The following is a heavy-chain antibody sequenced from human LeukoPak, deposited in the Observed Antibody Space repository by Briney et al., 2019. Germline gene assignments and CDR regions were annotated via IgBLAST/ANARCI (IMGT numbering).Heavy chain of an antibody. D-gene: IGHD3-16*01. CDR3: ARVNVCPRCHFDY. J-gene: IGHJ4*02. CDR2: IKSKTDGGTT. V-gene: IGHV3-15*05. Sequence: GGSLRLSCAASGFTFSNSGFTFSNAWMTWVRQAPGKGLEWVGRIKSKTDGGTTDYAAPVKGRFTISRDDSKNTVYLQMNSLRAEDTAVYYCARVNVCPRCHFDYWGQGTLVTVSS. CDR1: GFTFSNSGFTFSNAW.